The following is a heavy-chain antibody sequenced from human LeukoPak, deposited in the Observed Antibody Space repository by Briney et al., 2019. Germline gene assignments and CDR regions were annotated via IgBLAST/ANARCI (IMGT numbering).Heavy chain of an antibody. CDR2: ISSSSLSI. V-gene: IGHV3-23*01. CDR1: GFTFSDFG. D-gene: IGHD6-19*01. Sequence: PGGSLRLSCAASGFTFSDFGMTWVRQAPGKGLEWVSYISSSSLSIYYADSVKGRFTISRDNSKNTLYPQMNSLRAEDTAVYYCAKDTRSSGPFDYWGQGTLVTVSS. J-gene: IGHJ4*02. CDR3: AKDTRSSGPFDY.